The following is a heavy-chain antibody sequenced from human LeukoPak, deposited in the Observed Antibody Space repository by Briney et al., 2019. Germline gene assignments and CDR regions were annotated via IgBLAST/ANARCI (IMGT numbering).Heavy chain of an antibody. Sequence: GGSLRLSCAASGFTFSNYGMSWVRQAPGKGLEWVSAITATSSSTHDADSVQGRFTISRDNSKNTLYLQMNSLRPEDTAIYYCAKTAMVSADYYYYMDVWGKGTTVTVSS. CDR1: GFTFSNYG. D-gene: IGHD5-18*01. CDR3: AKTAMVSADYYYYMDV. V-gene: IGHV3-23*01. CDR2: ITATSSST. J-gene: IGHJ6*03.